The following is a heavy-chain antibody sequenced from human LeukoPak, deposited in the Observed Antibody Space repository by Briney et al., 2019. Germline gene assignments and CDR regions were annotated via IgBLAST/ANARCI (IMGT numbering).Heavy chain of an antibody. CDR3: ARLRRVGDYFDY. V-gene: IGHV1-18*01. J-gene: IGHJ4*02. CDR1: GCTFTSYG. D-gene: IGHD2-15*01. CDR2: ISAYNGNT. Sequence: ASVKVSCKASGCTFTSYGISWVRQAPGQGLEWMGWISAYNGNTNYAQKLQGRVTMTTDTSTSTAYMELRSPRSDDTAVYYCARLRRVGDYFDYWGQGTLVTVSS.